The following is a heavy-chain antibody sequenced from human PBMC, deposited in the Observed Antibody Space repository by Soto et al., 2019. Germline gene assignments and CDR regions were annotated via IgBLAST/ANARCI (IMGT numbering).Heavy chain of an antibody. CDR1: GFTFSNYD. CDR2: ISGSGGST. J-gene: IGHJ4*02. CDR3: VKDGHISMVRGVVIPPGY. Sequence: EVHLLESGGGLVQPGGSLRLSCEASGFTFSNYDMSWVRQAPGKVLECVSGISGSGGSTDYADSVKGRFTISRDNSKNTLYLQMNGLRVEDTAVYYGVKDGHISMVRGVVIPPGYWGQGSLVTVSS. V-gene: IGHV3-23*01. D-gene: IGHD3-10*01.